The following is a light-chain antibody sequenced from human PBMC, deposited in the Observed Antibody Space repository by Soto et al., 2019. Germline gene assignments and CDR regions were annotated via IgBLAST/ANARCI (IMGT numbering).Light chain of an antibody. CDR1: SSDIGYYNY. CDR2: GVI. CDR3: SSYTTTSSYV. V-gene: IGLV2-14*01. Sequence: QSALTQPASVSGSPGQSITISCTGTSSDIGYYNYVSWYQQHPGKAPKLMIYGVINRPSGISNRFSGSKSGNTASLTISGLQADDEADYYCSSYTTTSSYVFGTGTKVTVL. J-gene: IGLJ1*01.